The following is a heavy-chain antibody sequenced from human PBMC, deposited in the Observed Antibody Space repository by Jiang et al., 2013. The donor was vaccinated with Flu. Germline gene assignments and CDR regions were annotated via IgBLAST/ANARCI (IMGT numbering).Heavy chain of an antibody. V-gene: IGHV4-34*01. D-gene: IGHD5-12*01. J-gene: IGHJ4*02. Sequence: SGSTNYNPSLKSRVTISVDTSKNQFSLKLSSVTAADTAVYYCARAFLDIVATIDYWGQGTLVTVSS. CDR3: ARAFLDIVATIDY. CDR2: SGST.